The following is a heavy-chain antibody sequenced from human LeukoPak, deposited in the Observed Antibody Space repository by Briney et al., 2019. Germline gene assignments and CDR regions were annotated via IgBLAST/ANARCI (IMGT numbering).Heavy chain of an antibody. CDR1: GFTFRAYW. CDR3: ASPWRGYAGYYFDY. J-gene: IGHJ4*02. Sequence: PGGSLRLSCAASGFTFRAYWMSWVRQAPGKGLEWVANIKEDGSEKYYVDSAKGRLTISRDNAKNSLYLQMNSLRAEDTAVYYCASPWRGYAGYYFDYWGQGTLVTVSS. D-gene: IGHD5-12*01. V-gene: IGHV3-7*01. CDR2: IKEDGSEK.